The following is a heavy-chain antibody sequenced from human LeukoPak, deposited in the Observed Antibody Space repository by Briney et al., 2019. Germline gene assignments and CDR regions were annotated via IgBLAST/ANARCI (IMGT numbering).Heavy chain of an antibody. J-gene: IGHJ5*02. D-gene: IGHD3-3*01. V-gene: IGHV3-23*01. CDR3: AKDSRPSITIFGVVNWFDP. Sequence: GSLRLSCAASGFTFSAYGMTWVRQAPGKGLEWVSAISGSGGSTYYADSVKGRFTISRDNSKNTLYLQMNSLRAEDTAVYYCAKDSRPSITIFGVVNWFDPWGQGTLVTVSS. CDR2: ISGSGGST. CDR1: GFTFSAYG.